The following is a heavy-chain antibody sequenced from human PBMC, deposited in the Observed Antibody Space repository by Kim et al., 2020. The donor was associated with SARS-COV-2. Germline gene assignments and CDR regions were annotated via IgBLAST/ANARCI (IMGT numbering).Heavy chain of an antibody. D-gene: IGHD1-26*01. J-gene: IGHJ4*02. CDR1: GFTFSSYG. CDR3: ASMSGEKRFIADSGSRLRGAYYFDY. V-gene: IGHV3-33*01. CDR2: IWYDGSNK. Sequence: GGSLRLSCAASGFTFSSYGMHWVRQAPGKGLEWVAVIWYDGSNKYYADSVKGRFTISRDNSKNTLYLQMNSLRAEDTAVYYCASMSGEKRFIADSGSRLRGAYYFDYWGQGTLVTVSS.